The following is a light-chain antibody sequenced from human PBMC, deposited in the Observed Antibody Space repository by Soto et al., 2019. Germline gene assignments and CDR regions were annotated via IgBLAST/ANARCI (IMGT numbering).Light chain of an antibody. CDR2: GDT. V-gene: IGLV1-44*01. CDR1: SSNIGSNN. J-gene: IGLJ3*02. Sequence: QSVLTQPPSASGTAGQRVTISCSGSSSNIGSNNVNWYQQLPGRAPKVLMYGDTQRPSGVPDRFSGSKSGTSASLAISGLQSEDEGDYYCAAWDDSLTGLWVFGGGTKVTVL. CDR3: AAWDDSLTGLWV.